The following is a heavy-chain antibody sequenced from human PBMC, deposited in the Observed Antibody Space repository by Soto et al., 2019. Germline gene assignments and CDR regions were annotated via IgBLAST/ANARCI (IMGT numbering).Heavy chain of an antibody. J-gene: IGHJ4*02. D-gene: IGHD3-10*01. CDR1: GFTFRTYA. Sequence: GGSLRLSCAASGFTFRTYAMNWVRQAPGKGLEWVAFIAYDGSDQKYADSVKGRFTISRDNSKNTLYLQMNTLKTEDTAVYYCAKSRVRGVFYFDYWGQGALVTVSS. CDR2: IAYDGSDQ. CDR3: AKSRVRGVFYFDY. V-gene: IGHV3-30*02.